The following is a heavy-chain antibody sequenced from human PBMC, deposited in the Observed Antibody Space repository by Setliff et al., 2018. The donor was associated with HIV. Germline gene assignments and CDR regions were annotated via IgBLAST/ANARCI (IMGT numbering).Heavy chain of an antibody. Sequence: SETLSLTCTLSGDSVTTPYYWGWIRQPPGKGLEWVGSIYHSGATYFTPSLKSRVTLSVDTSKNQFFLRLTSVSSADTGLYFCARHSPETTEYYMDVWGKGTTVTVSS. V-gene: IGHV4-38-2*02. D-gene: IGHD4-17*01. J-gene: IGHJ6*03. CDR2: IYHSGAT. CDR3: ARHSPETTEYYMDV. CDR1: GDSVTTPYY.